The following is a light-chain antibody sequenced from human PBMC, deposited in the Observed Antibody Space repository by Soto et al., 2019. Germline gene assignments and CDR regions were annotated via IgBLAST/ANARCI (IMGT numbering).Light chain of an antibody. V-gene: IGKV3-11*01. CDR3: QQRYDWPVT. J-gene: IGKJ5*01. CDR2: SAS. CDR1: QSIATY. Sequence: EVRLTQSPSTLSLSTGERATLSCRASQSIATYLGWYQQKPGQAPRLLIYSASNRANGIPPRFSGSGSGTDFTLTISSLEPEDFSVYYCQQRYDWPVTFGQGTRLAT.